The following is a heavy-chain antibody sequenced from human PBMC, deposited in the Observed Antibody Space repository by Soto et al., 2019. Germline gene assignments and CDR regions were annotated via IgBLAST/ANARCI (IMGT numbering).Heavy chain of an antibody. J-gene: IGHJ4*02. V-gene: IGHV3-23*01. CDR2: ISGSGGST. CDR1: GFTFRNYA. D-gene: IGHD2-2*01. Sequence: SLRLSCTASGFTFRNYAMSWVRQAPGKGLEWVSGISGSGGSTYYADSVKGRFTISRDNSKNTLYLQMNSLRAEDTAIYYCAYRDWGGCSSTSCYFALGYWGQGALVTVSS. CDR3: AYRDWGGCSSTSCYFALGY.